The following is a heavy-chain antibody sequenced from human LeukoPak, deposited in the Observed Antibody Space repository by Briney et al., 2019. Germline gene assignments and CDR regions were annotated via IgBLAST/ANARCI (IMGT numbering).Heavy chain of an antibody. CDR1: GFTFRSSW. CDR3: ARSRYSYGYISYGMDV. CDR2: INSDGSST. V-gene: IGHV3-74*01. J-gene: IGHJ6*02. D-gene: IGHD5-18*01. Sequence: GGSLRLSCAASGFTFRSSWMHWVRQAPGKGLVWVSHINSDGSSTTYADSVKGRFTISRDNAKSTLYLQMNSLRAEDTAVYYCARSRYSYGYISYGMDVWGQGTTVTVS.